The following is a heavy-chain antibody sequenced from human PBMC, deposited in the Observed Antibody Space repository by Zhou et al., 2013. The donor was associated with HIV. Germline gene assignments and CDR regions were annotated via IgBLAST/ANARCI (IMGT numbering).Heavy chain of an antibody. Sequence: QVQLVQSGAEVKKPGSSVKVSCKTSGGSFDSYGFSWVRQAPGQGLEWMGGIIPIFGTANYAQKFQGRVTITTDESTSTAYMELSSLRSEDTAVYYCARDRHPLGSSWYEGPFDYWGQGTLVTVSS. CDR2: IIPIFGTA. CDR3: ARDRHPLGSSWYEGPFDY. V-gene: IGHV1-69*05. D-gene: IGHD6-13*01. J-gene: IGHJ4*02. CDR1: GGSFDSYG.